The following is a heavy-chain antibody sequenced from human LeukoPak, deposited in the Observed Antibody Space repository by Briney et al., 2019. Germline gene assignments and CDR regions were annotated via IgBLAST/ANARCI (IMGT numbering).Heavy chain of an antibody. D-gene: IGHD3-22*01. Sequence: PGGSLRLSCAASGFTFSTYAMSWVRQAPGKGLEWVSAISGSGGGTYYADSVKGRFTISRDNSKTMVYLQMNSLRAEDTAVYFCAKSRATREGSTGSIDYWGQGTLVTVSS. CDR1: GFTFSTYA. CDR2: ISGSGGGT. CDR3: AKSRATREGSTGSIDY. V-gene: IGHV3-23*01. J-gene: IGHJ4*02.